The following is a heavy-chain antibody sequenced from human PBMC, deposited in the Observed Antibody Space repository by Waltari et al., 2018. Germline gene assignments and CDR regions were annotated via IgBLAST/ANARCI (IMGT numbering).Heavy chain of an antibody. Sequence: QVQLQQWGAGLLKPSETLSLTCAVYGGSFSGYYWSWIRQPPGKGLEWIGEINHSGSTNYNPSLKSRVTISVDTSKNQFSLKLSSVTAADTAVYYCARGSDYDFWSGCYYFDYWGQGTLVTVSS. CDR2: INHSGST. V-gene: IGHV4-34*01. CDR3: ARGSDYDFWSGCYYFDY. CDR1: GGSFSGYY. D-gene: IGHD3-3*01. J-gene: IGHJ4*02.